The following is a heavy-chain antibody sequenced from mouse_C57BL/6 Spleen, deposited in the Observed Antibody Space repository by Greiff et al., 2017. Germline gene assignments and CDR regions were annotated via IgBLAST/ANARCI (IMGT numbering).Heavy chain of an antibody. CDR1: GFTFSDYG. V-gene: IGHV5-17*01. Sequence: DVMLVESGGGLVKPGGSLKLSCAASGFTFSDYGMHWVRQAPEKGLEWVAYISSGSSTIYYADTVKGRFTISRDNAKNTLFLQMTSLRSEDTAMYYCARSFTTVAYYFDYWGQGTTLTVSS. D-gene: IGHD1-1*01. J-gene: IGHJ2*01. CDR3: ARSFTTVAYYFDY. CDR2: ISSGSSTI.